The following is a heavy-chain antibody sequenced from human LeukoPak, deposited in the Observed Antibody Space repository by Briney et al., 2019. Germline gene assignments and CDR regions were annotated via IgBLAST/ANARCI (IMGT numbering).Heavy chain of an antibody. CDR2: IYSGGST. Sequence: GGSLRLSCAASGFTVSSNYMSWVRQAPGKGLEWVSVIYSGGSTYYADSVKGRFTISRDNSKNTLYLQMNSLKTEDTAVYYCTTDHSSGIIQGYWGQGTLVTVSS. D-gene: IGHD3-10*01. CDR3: TTDHSSGIIQGY. CDR1: GFTVSSNY. V-gene: IGHV3-53*01. J-gene: IGHJ4*02.